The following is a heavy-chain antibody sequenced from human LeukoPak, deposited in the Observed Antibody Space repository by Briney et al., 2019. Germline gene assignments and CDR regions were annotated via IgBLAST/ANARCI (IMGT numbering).Heavy chain of an antibody. CDR2: ISGSGGST. Sequence: GGSLRLSCAASGFTFSSYSMSWVRQAPGKGLEWVSVISGSGGSTYYADSVKGRFTISRDNSKNTLYLQMNSLRAEDTAIYYCAKASGYDYYFDYWGQGTLVTVSS. CDR1: GFTFSSYS. V-gene: IGHV3-23*01. D-gene: IGHD5-12*01. CDR3: AKASGYDYYFDY. J-gene: IGHJ4*02.